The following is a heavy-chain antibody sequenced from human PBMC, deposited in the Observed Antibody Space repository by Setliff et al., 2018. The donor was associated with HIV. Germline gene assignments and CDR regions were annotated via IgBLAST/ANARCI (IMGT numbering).Heavy chain of an antibody. CDR3: ARVVDADYLDY. V-gene: IGHV4-39*01. CDR1: GGPISNNSYY. J-gene: IGHJ4*02. Sequence: PSETLSLTCTVSGGPISNNSYYWGWVRQTPGKGLELIGNLFYNGNTYYNPSLKSRVTISVDTSKNQFSLKLNSVTAADTAMYYCARVVDADYLDYWGQGTPVTVSS. D-gene: IGHD2-15*01. CDR2: LFYNGNT.